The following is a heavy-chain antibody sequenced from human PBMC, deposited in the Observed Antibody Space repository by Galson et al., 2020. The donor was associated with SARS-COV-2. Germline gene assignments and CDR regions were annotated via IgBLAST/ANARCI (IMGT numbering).Heavy chain of an antibody. J-gene: IGHJ4*02. CDR1: GFTFSSYA. CDR3: ARDLNYYDSSGYRTLDYFDY. D-gene: IGHD3-22*01. Sequence: GESLKISCAASGFTFSSYAMHWVRQAPGKGLEWVAVISYDGSNKYYADSVKGRFTISRDNSKNTLYLQMNSLRAEDTAVYYCARDLNYYDSSGYRTLDYFDYWGQGTLVTVSS. V-gene: IGHV3-30*04. CDR2: ISYDGSNK.